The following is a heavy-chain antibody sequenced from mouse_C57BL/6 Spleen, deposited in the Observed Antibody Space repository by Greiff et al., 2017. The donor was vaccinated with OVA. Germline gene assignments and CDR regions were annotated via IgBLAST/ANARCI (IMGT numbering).Heavy chain of an antibody. CDR1: GYTFTSYW. Sequence: QVQLQQPGAELVMPGASVKLSCKASGYTFTSYWMHWVKQRPGQGLEWIGEIDPSDSYTNYNQKFKGKSTLTVDKSSSTAYMQLSSLTSEDSAVYYCARGGDYSNTGGLDYWGQGTTLTVSS. V-gene: IGHV1-69*01. J-gene: IGHJ2*01. D-gene: IGHD2-5*01. CDR2: IDPSDSYT. CDR3: ARGGDYSNTGGLDY.